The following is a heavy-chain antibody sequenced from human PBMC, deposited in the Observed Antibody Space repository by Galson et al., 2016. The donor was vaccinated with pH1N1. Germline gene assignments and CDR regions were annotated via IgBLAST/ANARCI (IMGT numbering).Heavy chain of an antibody. J-gene: IGHJ6*02. CDR3: ARERSGAHFYGLDV. CDR2: ISFDGRRT. Sequence: SLRLSCAASGFTFSSYAMNWVRQAPGKGLEWVAFISFDGRRTKYGDSVKGRFTISRDNAKNTLHLQMNSLIREDTALYYCARERSGAHFYGLDVWVQGTTVTVSS. V-gene: IGHV3-30*03. CDR1: GFTFSSYA. D-gene: IGHD3-3*01.